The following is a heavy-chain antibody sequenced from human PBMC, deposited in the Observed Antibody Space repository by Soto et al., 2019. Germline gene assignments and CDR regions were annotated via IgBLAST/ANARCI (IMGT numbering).Heavy chain of an antibody. CDR3: AKGAYSSGSYYFDY. V-gene: IGHV3-9*01. Sequence: GGSLRLSCAASGFTFDDYAMHWVRQAPGKGLEWVSGISWNSGSIGYTDSVKGRFTISRDNAKNSLYLQMNSLRAEDTALYYCAKGAYSSGSYYFDYWGQGTLVTVS. CDR2: ISWNSGSI. CDR1: GFTFDDYA. D-gene: IGHD6-19*01. J-gene: IGHJ4*02.